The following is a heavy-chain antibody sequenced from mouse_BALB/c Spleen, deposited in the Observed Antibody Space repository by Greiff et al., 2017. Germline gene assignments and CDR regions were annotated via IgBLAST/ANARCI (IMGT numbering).Heavy chain of an antibody. D-gene: IGHD2-1*01. V-gene: IGHV1-77*01. Sequence: QVQLQQSGAELARPGASVKLSCKASGYTFTDYYINWVKQRTGQGLEWIGEIYPGSGNTYYNEKFKGKATLTADKSSSTAYMQLSSLTSEDSAVYFCARHGNYEVWFAYWGQGTLVTVSA. CDR1: GYTFTDYY. CDR2: IYPGSGNT. J-gene: IGHJ3*01. CDR3: ARHGNYEVWFAY.